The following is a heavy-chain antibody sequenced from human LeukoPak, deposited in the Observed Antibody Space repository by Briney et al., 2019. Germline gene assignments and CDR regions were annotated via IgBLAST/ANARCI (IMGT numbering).Heavy chain of an antibody. J-gene: IGHJ4*02. V-gene: IGHV1-18*01. CDR2: ISAYNGNT. Sequence: ASVKVSCKASGYTFTSYGICWVRQAPGQGLEWMGWISAYNGNTNYAQKLQGRVTMTTDTSTSTAYMELRSLRSDDTAVYYCAREPVDTAMFTIDYWGQGTLVTVSS. CDR3: AREPVDTAMFTIDY. CDR1: GYTFTSYG. D-gene: IGHD5-18*01.